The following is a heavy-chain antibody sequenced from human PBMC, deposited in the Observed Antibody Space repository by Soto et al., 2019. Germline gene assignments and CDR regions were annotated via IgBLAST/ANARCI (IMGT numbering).Heavy chain of an antibody. CDR3: ARDTFLGDYGPRGVAFDY. J-gene: IGHJ4*02. D-gene: IGHD4-17*01. CDR2: ISSSSSYI. Sequence: GGSLRLSCAASGFTFSSYSMNWVRQAPGKGLEWVSSISSSSSYIYYADSVKGRFTISRDNAKNSLYLQMNSLRAEDTAVYYCARDTFLGDYGPRGVAFDYWGQGTLVTVSS. CDR1: GFTFSSYS. V-gene: IGHV3-21*01.